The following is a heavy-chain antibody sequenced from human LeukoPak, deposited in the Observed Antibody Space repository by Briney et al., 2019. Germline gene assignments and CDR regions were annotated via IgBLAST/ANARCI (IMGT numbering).Heavy chain of an antibody. CDR1: GGSFSGYY. Sequence: PSETLSLTCAVYGGSFSGYYWSWIRQPPGKGLEWIGEINHSGGTNYNPPLKSRVTISVDTSKNQFSLKLSSVTAADTAVYYCARERVSWYRSNAFDIWGQGTMVTVSS. D-gene: IGHD6-13*01. J-gene: IGHJ3*02. CDR3: ARERVSWYRSNAFDI. V-gene: IGHV4-34*01. CDR2: INHSGGT.